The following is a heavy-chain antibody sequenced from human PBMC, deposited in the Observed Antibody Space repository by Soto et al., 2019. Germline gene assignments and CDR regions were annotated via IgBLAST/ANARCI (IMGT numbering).Heavy chain of an antibody. CDR2: IIPIFGTA. V-gene: IGHV1-69*13. D-gene: IGHD6-13*01. Sequence: GASVKVSCKASGGTFSSYAISWVRQAPGQGLEWMGGIIPIFGTANYAQKFQGRVTITADESTSTAYMELSSLRSEDTAVYYCARSWVSYLVPNIAAALYYFDYWGQGTLVTVSS. J-gene: IGHJ4*02. CDR1: GGTFSSYA. CDR3: ARSWVSYLVPNIAAALYYFDY.